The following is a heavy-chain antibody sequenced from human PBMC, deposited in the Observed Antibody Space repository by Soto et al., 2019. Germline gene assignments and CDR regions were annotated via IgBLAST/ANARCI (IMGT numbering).Heavy chain of an antibody. CDR1: GYAFSTYG. D-gene: IGHD1-26*01. J-gene: IGHJ5*02. Sequence: ASVKVSCTASGYAFSTYGISWVRQAPGQGLEWMGWISAYNGNTNYAQKLQDRVTMTTDTSTSTAYMELRSLRSDDTAVYYCARSSGTSYIWFDPWGQGTLVTVSS. V-gene: IGHV1-18*01. CDR3: ARSSGTSYIWFDP. CDR2: ISAYNGNT.